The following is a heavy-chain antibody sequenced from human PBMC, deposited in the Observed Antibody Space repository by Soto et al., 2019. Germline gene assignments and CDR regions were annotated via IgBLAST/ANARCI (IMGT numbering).Heavy chain of an antibody. CDR1: GFTFTDFY. Sequence: EVQLVQSGGGLVQPGGSLRLSCVGYGFTFTDFYMNWVRQAPGKGLEWVANIRPDGSETNYVESVKGRFTTSRDNAKNSLFLRMNSLRADDSAVYYCAGWGGQDYKSWGQGILVTVSS. D-gene: IGHD4-4*01. CDR3: AGWGGQDYKS. V-gene: IGHV3-7*03. CDR2: IRPDGSET. J-gene: IGHJ5*02.